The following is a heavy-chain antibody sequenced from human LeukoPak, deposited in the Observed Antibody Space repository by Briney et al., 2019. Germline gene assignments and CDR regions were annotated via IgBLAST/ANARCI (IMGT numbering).Heavy chain of an antibody. CDR1: GYTLTGYY. Sequence: ASVKVSCKASGYTLTGYYMHWVRQAPGQGLEWMGWINCNSGGTNYAQNFQGRVTMTRDTSISTAYMELSSLGSDDTAMYYCARYLSPSSFDYWGQGTLVTVSS. V-gene: IGHV1-2*02. D-gene: IGHD6-6*01. J-gene: IGHJ4*02. CDR2: INCNSGGT. CDR3: ARYLSPSSFDY.